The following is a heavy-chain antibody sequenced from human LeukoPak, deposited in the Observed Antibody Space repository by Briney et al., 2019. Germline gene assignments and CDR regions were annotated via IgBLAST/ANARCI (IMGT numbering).Heavy chain of an antibody. Sequence: GGSLRLSCAASGFTFSTYEMNWVRQAPGKGLEWVSHISGSGGAIYYADSVKGRSTISRDNAKNSLYLQMNSLRAEDTAVYYCARRYCSSTTRTLDYWGQGTLVTVSS. D-gene: IGHD2-2*01. CDR2: ISGSGGAI. J-gene: IGHJ4*02. CDR1: GFTFSTYE. V-gene: IGHV3-48*03. CDR3: ARRYCSSTTRTLDY.